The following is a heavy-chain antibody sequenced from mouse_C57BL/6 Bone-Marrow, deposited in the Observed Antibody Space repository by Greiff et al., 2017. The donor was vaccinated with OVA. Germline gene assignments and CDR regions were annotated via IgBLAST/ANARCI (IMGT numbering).Heavy chain of an antibody. CDR1: GYSITSGYY. J-gene: IGHJ1*03. CDR2: ISYDGSN. D-gene: IGHD1-1*01. V-gene: IGHV3-6*01. Sequence: EVKLMESGPGLVKPSQSLSLTCSVTGYSITSGYYWNWIRQFPGNKLEWMGYISYDGSNNYNPSLKNRISITRDTSKNQLFLKLKSVTTEDTATYYCARESSYRYFDVWGTGTTVTVSS. CDR3: ARESSYRYFDV.